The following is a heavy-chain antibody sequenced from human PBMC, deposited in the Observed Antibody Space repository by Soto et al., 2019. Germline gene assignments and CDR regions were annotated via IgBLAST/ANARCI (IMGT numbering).Heavy chain of an antibody. D-gene: IGHD3-10*01. CDR2: IYYSGST. Sequence: QVQLQESGPGLVKPSQTLSLTCTVSGGSISSGGYYWSWIRQHPGKGLEWIGYIYYSGSTSYNPSLKSLVTLSVDTSKNQFSLKLSSVTAEDTAVYYCARDGILLWFGEYHRAFDIWGQGTMVTVSS. CDR1: GGSISSGGYY. CDR3: ARDGILLWFGEYHRAFDI. J-gene: IGHJ3*02. V-gene: IGHV4-31*01.